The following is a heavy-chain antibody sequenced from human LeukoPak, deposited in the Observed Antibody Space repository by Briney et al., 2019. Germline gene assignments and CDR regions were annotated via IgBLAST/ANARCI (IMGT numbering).Heavy chain of an antibody. CDR2: IYYSGST. Sequence: SETLSLTCTVSGGSISSSSYYWGWIRQPPGKGLEWIGSIYYSGSTYYNPSLKSRVTISVDTSKNQFSLKLSSVTAADTAVYYCARDANYGIFDYWGQGTLVTVSS. J-gene: IGHJ4*02. CDR3: ARDANYGIFDY. V-gene: IGHV4-39*07. CDR1: GGSISSSSYY. D-gene: IGHD3-10*01.